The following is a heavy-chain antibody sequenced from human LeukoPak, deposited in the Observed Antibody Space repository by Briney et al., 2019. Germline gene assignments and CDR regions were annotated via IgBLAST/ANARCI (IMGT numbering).Heavy chain of an antibody. J-gene: IGHJ5*02. CDR1: GGSFSGYY. V-gene: IGHV4-34*01. CDR3: ARAPPDCSSTSCYVWFDP. Sequence: SETLSLTCAVYGGSFSGYYWSWIRQPPGKGLEWIGEINHSGSTNYNPSLKSRVTISVDTSKNQFSLKLSSVTAADTAVYYCARAPPDCSSTSCYVWFDPWGQGTLVTVSS. D-gene: IGHD2-2*01. CDR2: INHSGST.